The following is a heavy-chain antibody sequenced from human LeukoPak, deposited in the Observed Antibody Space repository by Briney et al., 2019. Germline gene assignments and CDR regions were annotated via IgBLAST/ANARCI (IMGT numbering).Heavy chain of an antibody. CDR2: TSYDGSTE. D-gene: IGHD6-19*01. CDR1: GFNFNTYA. CDR3: VRDRGGSGWYYLDY. J-gene: IGHJ4*02. Sequence: PGGSLRLSCAASGFNFNTYALHWVRQAPGKGLEWAAATSYDGSTEFYADSVKGRFTISRDNSKNTLYLQMNSLRPEDTAVYYCVRDRGGSGWYYLDYWGQGTLVTVS. V-gene: IGHV3-30-3*01.